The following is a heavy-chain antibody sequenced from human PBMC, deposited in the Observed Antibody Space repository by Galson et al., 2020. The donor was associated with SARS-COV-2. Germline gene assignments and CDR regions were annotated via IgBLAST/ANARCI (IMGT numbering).Heavy chain of an antibody. CDR3: AKAHRYSGYELGYYYYDIDV. CDR1: GFPFDDYA. V-gene: IGHV3-9*01. D-gene: IGHD5-12*01. J-gene: IGHJ6*02. CDR2: ISWNSGSI. Sequence: TGGSLRLSCAASGFPFDDYAMHWVRQAPGKGLEWVSGISWNSGSIGYADSVKGRFTISRDNAKNSLYLQMNSLRGEDTALYYCAKAHRYSGYELGYYYYDIDVWGQGTTVTVSS.